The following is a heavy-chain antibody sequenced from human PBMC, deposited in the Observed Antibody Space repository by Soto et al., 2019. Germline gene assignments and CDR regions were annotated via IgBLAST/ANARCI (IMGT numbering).Heavy chain of an antibody. CDR1: GGTFSTYA. D-gene: IGHD5-18*01. CDR2: IIPMFGTG. V-gene: IGHV1-69*12. Sequence: QVQLVQSGAEVKKPESSVKVSCKAPGGTFSTYAISWVRQAPGQGLEGLGGIIPMFGTGNYAQRFQDRVTISADESTNTVYMELSCLRSEDTAVYFWAREIQLWLRLIGDGYSGWGQGTLVTVSS. CDR3: AREIQLWLRLIGDGYSG. J-gene: IGHJ4*02.